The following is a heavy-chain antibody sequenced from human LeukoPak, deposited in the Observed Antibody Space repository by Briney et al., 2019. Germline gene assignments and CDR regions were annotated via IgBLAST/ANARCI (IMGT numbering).Heavy chain of an antibody. V-gene: IGHV3-23*01. Sequence: GGSLRLSCVASGFTFSSYALSWVRQAPGKGLDCVSVISGSDGYTYYADSVKGRFTISRDNSKNTLCLQMNSLRAEDTAIYYCAKQDTSMDYFDYWGRGTLVSVSS. CDR1: GFTFSSYA. CDR3: AKQDTSMDYFDY. D-gene: IGHD5-18*01. J-gene: IGHJ4*02. CDR2: ISGSDGYT.